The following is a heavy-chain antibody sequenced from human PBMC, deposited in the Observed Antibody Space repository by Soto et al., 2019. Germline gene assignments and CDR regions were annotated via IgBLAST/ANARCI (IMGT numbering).Heavy chain of an antibody. Sequence: PSDTLSLTCVVSGWSVCDYFWSRIRQPPGMALEWIGEINHLGSINYNPSLKSRVTMSVDTSKNQFSLTLNSVTAADTATYYCARGGISHWAYFYYMDVWDRGTTVT. CDR1: GWSVCDYF. D-gene: IGHD2-21*01. V-gene: IGHV4-34*01. CDR2: INHLGSI. CDR3: ARGGISHWAYFYYMDV. J-gene: IGHJ6*03.